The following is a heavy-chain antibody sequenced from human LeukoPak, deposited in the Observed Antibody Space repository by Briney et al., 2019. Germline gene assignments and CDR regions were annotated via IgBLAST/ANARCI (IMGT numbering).Heavy chain of an antibody. J-gene: IGHJ5*02. CDR1: GFTFSSYE. V-gene: IGHV3-48*03. CDR3: ARVGAAAGTLWFDP. CDR2: ISSSGSTI. Sequence: GGSLRLSCAASGFTFSSYEMNWVRQAPGKGLEWVSYISSSGSTIYYADSVKGRFTISRDNAKNSLYLQMNSLRAEDTAVYYCARVGAAAGTLWFDPWGQGTLVTVSS. D-gene: IGHD6-13*01.